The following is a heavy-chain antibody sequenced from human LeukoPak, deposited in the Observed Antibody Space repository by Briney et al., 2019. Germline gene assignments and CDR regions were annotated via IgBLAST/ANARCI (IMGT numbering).Heavy chain of an antibody. Sequence: ASVKVSCKASGYTFTSYGISWVRQAPGQGLEWMGWISAYNGNTSYAQKLQGRVTMTTDTSTSTAYMELRSLRSDDTAVYYCARDSHYYGSRSYYFYWGQGTLVTVSS. CDR3: ARDSHYYGSRSYYFY. D-gene: IGHD3-10*01. CDR2: ISAYNGNT. J-gene: IGHJ4*02. CDR1: GYTFTSYG. V-gene: IGHV1-18*01.